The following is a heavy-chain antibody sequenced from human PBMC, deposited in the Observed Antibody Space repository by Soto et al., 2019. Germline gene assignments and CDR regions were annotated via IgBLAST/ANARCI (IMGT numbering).Heavy chain of an antibody. CDR3: ASLSCISTSCMNVGDPQLVNDAFDI. V-gene: IGHV1-69*02. Sequence: GASVKVSCKASGGTFSSYTISWVRQAPGQGLEWMGRIIPILGIANYAQKFQGRVTITADKSTSTAYMELSSLRSEDTAVYYCASLSCISTSCMNVGDPQLVNDAFDIWGQGTMVTVSS. D-gene: IGHD2-2*01. J-gene: IGHJ3*02. CDR2: IIPILGIA. CDR1: GGTFSSYT.